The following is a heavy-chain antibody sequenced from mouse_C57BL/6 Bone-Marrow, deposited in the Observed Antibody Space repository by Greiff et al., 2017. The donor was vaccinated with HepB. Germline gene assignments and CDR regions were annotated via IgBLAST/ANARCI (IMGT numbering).Heavy chain of an antibody. J-gene: IGHJ1*03. Sequence: QVQLQQPGAELVRPGTSVKLSCKASGYTFTSYWMHWVKQRPGQGLEWIGVIDPSDSYTNYNQKFKGKATLTVDTSSSTAYMQLSSLTSEDSAVYYCARSNYGSSYEGYFDVWGTGTTVTVSS. CDR1: GYTFTSYW. V-gene: IGHV1-59*01. CDR3: ARSNYGSSYEGYFDV. D-gene: IGHD1-1*01. CDR2: IDPSDSYT.